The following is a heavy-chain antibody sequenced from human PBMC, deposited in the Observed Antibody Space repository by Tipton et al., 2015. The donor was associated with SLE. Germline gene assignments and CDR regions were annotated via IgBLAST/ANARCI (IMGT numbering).Heavy chain of an antibody. Sequence: TLSLTCTVSAGSISSYFWSWVRQPPGKGLELIGYIYYSGSTYYNPSLKSRVTISVDTSKNQFSLKLSSVTAADTAVYYCARVGGAHSPFKHWGQGTLVTVSS. J-gene: IGHJ4*02. D-gene: IGHD3-10*01. CDR1: AGSISSYF. CDR3: ARVGGAHSPFKH. V-gene: IGHV4-59*13. CDR2: IYYSGST.